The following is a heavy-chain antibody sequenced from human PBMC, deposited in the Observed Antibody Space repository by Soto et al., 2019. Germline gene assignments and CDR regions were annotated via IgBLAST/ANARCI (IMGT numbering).Heavy chain of an antibody. CDR1: GFTFSNYG. CDR2: ILNDGSNR. CDR3: ARDDEYSGNGMDV. J-gene: IGHJ6*02. V-gene: IGHV3-33*01. Sequence: QVQLVESGGGVVQPGRSLRLSCAGSGFTFSNYGMHWVRQAPGKGLEWVAVILNDGSNRYHADSVKDRFTISRDNSKNTLYLQMNSLRAEDTAVYYCARDDEYSGNGMDVWGQGTTVTVS. D-gene: IGHD3-10*01.